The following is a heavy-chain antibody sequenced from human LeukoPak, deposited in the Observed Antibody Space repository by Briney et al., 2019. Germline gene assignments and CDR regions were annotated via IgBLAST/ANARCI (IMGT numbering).Heavy chain of an antibody. J-gene: IGHJ4*02. V-gene: IGHV1-69*02. CDR1: GGTFSSYT. CDR2: IIPILGIA. D-gene: IGHD6-13*01. Sequence: SSVKVSCKASGGTFSSYTISWVRQAPGQGLEWMGRIIPILGIANYAQKFQGRVTITADKSTGTAYMELSSLRSEDTAVYYCARGRPGSWFDYWGQGTLVTVSS. CDR3: ARGRPGSWFDY.